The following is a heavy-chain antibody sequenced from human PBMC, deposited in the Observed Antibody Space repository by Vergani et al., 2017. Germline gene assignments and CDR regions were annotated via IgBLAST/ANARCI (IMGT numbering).Heavy chain of an antibody. D-gene: IGHD6-13*01. J-gene: IGHJ6*02. V-gene: IGHV1-18*01. CDR3: ARXAGSHIRKGYSRSPVYYYYYGMDV. Sequence: QVQLVQSGAEVKKPGASVKVSCKASGYTFTSYGISWVRQAPGQGLEWMGWISAYNGNTNYAQKLQGRVTMTTDTSTSTAYMELRSLRSDDTAVYYCARXAGSHIRKGYSRSPVYYYYYGMDVWGQGTTVTVSS. CDR1: GYTFTSYG. CDR2: ISAYNGNT.